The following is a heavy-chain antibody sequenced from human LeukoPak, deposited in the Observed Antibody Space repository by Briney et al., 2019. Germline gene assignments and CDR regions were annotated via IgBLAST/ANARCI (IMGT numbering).Heavy chain of an antibody. CDR2: IYPGDSDA. CDR1: GYSFTNYW. Sequence: GESLKISCKGCGYSFTNYWIGWVRQTPGKLLKWMGIIYPGDSDARYSPSFQGQSSISADKSISTAYLQWSSLKASDTAMYYCARRRDLYSGSYYPFDYWGQGTLVTVSS. CDR3: ARRRDLYSGSYYPFDY. V-gene: IGHV5-51*01. J-gene: IGHJ4*02. D-gene: IGHD1-26*01.